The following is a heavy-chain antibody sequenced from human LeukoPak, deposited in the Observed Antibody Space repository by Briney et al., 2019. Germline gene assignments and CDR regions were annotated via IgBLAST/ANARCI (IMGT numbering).Heavy chain of an antibody. Sequence: GGSLRLSCAASGFTFSSYWMSWVRQAPGKGLEWVANINQYGSEKYYVDSVKGRFTISRDNAKNSLYLQMNSLRGEDTAVYYCARDGTPSYSSGWVYMDAWGKGTTVTISS. CDR3: ARDGTPSYSSGWVYMDA. J-gene: IGHJ6*04. CDR1: GFTFSSYW. D-gene: IGHD6-25*01. CDR2: INQYGSEK. V-gene: IGHV3-7*01.